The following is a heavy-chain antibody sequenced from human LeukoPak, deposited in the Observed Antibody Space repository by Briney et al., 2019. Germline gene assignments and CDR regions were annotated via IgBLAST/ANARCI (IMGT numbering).Heavy chain of an antibody. CDR1: GFTVSSNS. V-gene: IGHV3-53*01. D-gene: IGHD4/OR15-4a*01. J-gene: IGHJ4*02. Sequence: GGSLRLSCTVSGFTVSSNSMSWVRQAPGKGLEWVSFIYSDNTHYSDSVKGRFTISRDNSKNTLYLQMNSLRVEDTAVYYCARRAGAYSHPYDYWGQGTLVTVSS. CDR3: ARRAGAYSHPYDY. CDR2: IYSDNT.